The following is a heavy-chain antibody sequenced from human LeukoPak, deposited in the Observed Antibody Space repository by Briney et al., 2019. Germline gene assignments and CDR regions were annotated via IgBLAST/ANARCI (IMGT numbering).Heavy chain of an antibody. CDR2: ISSSSSYI. CDR1: GFTFSSYA. Sequence: GGSLRLSCAASGFTFSSYAMSWVRQAPGKGLEWVSSISSSSSYIYYADSVKGRITISRDNAKNSLYLQMHSLRVEDTAVYYCARDKDVYFDYWGQGTLVTVSS. CDR3: ARDKDVYFDY. J-gene: IGHJ4*02. V-gene: IGHV3-21*01.